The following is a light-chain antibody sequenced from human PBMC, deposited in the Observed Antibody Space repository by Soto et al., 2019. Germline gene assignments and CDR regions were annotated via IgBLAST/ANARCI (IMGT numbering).Light chain of an antibody. J-gene: IGKJ4*01. V-gene: IGKV3-15*01. CDR3: QQYNNWIT. CDR1: QSVSSN. Sequence: EVVMTQSPATLYVSPGERATLSCRASQSVSSNLAWYQQKPGQAPRLLIYGASTRATGIPARFSGSGSGTEFTLTISSLQSEDFAVYYCQQYNNWITFGGGTKVDI. CDR2: GAS.